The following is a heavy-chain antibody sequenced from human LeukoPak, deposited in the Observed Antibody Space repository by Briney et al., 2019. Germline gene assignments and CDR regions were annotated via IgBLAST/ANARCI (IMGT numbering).Heavy chain of an antibody. CDR3: ARRFYGSESPFVD. V-gene: IGHV4-39*01. Sequence: SETLSLTCTVSGGSTSNNNYFWGWLRQPPGKTLDWIGTIYYTGKTYYNPSFKSRVTISVDTSKNQFSLKVTSVTAADSAVYYCARRFYGSESPFVDWGQGALVTVSS. J-gene: IGHJ4*02. CDR1: GGSTSNNNYF. D-gene: IGHD3-10*01. CDR2: IYYTGKT.